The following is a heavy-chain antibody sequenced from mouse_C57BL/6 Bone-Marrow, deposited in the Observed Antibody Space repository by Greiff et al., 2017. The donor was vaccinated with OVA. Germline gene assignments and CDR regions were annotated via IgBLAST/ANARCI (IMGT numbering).Heavy chain of an antibody. V-gene: IGHV1-52*01. J-gene: IGHJ2*01. CDR1: GYTFTSYW. D-gene: IGHD4-1*02. Sequence: QVQLQQPGAELVRPGSSVKLSCKASGYTFTSYWMHWVKQRPIQGLEWIGNIDPSDSETHYNQKFKDKATLTVDKSSSTAYMQLSSLTSEDSAVYYCARWQLERVFDYWGQGTTLTVSS. CDR3: ARWQLERVFDY. CDR2: IDPSDSET.